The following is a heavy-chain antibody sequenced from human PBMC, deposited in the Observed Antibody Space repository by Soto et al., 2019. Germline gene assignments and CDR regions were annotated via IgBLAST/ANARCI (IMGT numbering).Heavy chain of an antibody. CDR2: INPNSGGT. D-gene: IGHD4-17*01. J-gene: IGHJ4*02. CDR1: GYTFTGYY. CDR3: ARDLDYGDYEYYFDC. Sequence: GASVKVSCKASGYTFTGYYMHWVRQAPGQGLEWMGWINPNSGGTNYAQKFQGRVTMTRDTSISTAYMELSRLRSDDTAVYYCARDLDYGDYEYYFDCWGQGTLVTVSS. V-gene: IGHV1-2*02.